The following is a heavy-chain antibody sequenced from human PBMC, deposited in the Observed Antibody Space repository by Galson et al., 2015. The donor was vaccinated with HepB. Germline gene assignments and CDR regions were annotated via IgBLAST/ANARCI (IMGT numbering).Heavy chain of an antibody. V-gene: IGHV3-23*01. Sequence: SLRLSCAASGFTFSSYAMSWVRQAPGKGLEWVSAISGSGGSTYYADSVKGRFTISRDNSKNTLYLQMNSLRAEDTAVYYCAKVLGSRITIFGVVRRRTYGMDVWGQGTTVTVS. D-gene: IGHD3-3*01. CDR3: AKVLGSRITIFGVVRRRTYGMDV. CDR2: ISGSGGST. CDR1: GFTFSSYA. J-gene: IGHJ6*02.